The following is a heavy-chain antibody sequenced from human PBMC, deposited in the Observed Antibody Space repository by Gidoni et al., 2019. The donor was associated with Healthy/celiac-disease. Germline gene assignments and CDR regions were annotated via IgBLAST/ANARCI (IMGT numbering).Heavy chain of an antibody. V-gene: IGHV3-21*01. CDR3: ARENPYYYGMDV. CDR1: GFTFSSYS. J-gene: IGHJ6*02. Sequence: EVQLVESGGGLVKPGGSLRLSCAASGFTFSSYSMNWVRQAPGKGLEWVSSISSSSSYIYYADSVKGRFTISRDNAKNSLYLQMNSLRAEDTAVYYCARENPYYYGMDVWGQGTTVTVSS. CDR2: ISSSSSYI.